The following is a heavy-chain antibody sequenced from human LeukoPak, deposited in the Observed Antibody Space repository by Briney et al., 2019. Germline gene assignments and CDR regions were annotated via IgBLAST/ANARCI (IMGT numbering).Heavy chain of an antibody. J-gene: IGHJ4*02. CDR1: GGSISSGGYS. D-gene: IGHD3-16*02. Sequence: SQTLSLTCAVSGGSISSGGYSWSWIRQPPGKGLEWIGYIYYSGSTYYNPSLKSRVSISVDTSKNQFSLKLSSVTAADTAVYYCARGRGYDYVWGSYRYTHFDYWGQGTLVTVSS. V-gene: IGHV4-30-4*07. CDR2: IYYSGST. CDR3: ARGRGYDYVWGSYRYTHFDY.